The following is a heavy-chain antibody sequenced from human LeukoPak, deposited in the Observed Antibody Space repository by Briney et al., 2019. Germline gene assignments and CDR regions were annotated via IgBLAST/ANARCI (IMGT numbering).Heavy chain of an antibody. D-gene: IGHD2-21*02. CDR3: AKPRVGDAWAFDI. J-gene: IGHJ3*02. CDR1: GYTISTYG. V-gene: IGHV3-30*18. Sequence: GGSLRLSCEASGYTISTYGMHWVRQAPGKGLEWVAGVSYDGSDKYYADSVKGRFTISRDNSKNTLYLQVNSLRPDDTAVYYCAKPRVGDAWAFDIWGHGTMVAVSS. CDR2: VSYDGSDK.